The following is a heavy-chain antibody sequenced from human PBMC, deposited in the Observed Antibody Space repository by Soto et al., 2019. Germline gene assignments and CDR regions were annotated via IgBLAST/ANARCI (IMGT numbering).Heavy chain of an antibody. CDR1: GYTFINYH. Sequence: QVQLVQSGGEVKKPGASVTVSCKASGYTFINYHITWVRQAPGQGLEWMAWINTYNGMTDYAQRFQXXVTMTRGTSTSTAYMELRNLGSDDTAVYFCAKSPRGEMATDWGQGTLVTVSS. CDR3: AKSPRGEMATD. V-gene: IGHV1-18*01. D-gene: IGHD5-12*01. J-gene: IGHJ4*02. CDR2: INTYNGMT.